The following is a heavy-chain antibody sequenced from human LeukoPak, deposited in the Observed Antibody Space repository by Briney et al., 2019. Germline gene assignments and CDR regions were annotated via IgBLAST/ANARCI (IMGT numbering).Heavy chain of an antibody. CDR2: ISSSGSTI. CDR3: ARDPDRHSYGYSFFDY. V-gene: IGHV3-48*03. J-gene: IGHJ4*02. Sequence: GGSLRLSCAASGFTFSSYEMNWVRQAPGKGLEWVSYISSSGSTIYYADSVKGRFTISRDNAKNSLYLQMNSLRAEDTAVYYCARDPDRHSYGYSFFDYWGQGTLVTVSS. CDR1: GFTFSSYE. D-gene: IGHD5-18*01.